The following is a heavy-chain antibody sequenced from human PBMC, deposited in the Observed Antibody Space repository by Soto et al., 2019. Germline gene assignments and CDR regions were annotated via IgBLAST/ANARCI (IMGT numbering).Heavy chain of an antibody. CDR3: AREDSYGWSGESLDV. V-gene: IGHV4-34*01. D-gene: IGHD6-19*01. Sequence: PSDTLSLACAVVGDSLRGQSWNWIRQSPGKCLEWIGELDQSGGTNYNPSLKSRAIISDDTSKNQFSLTLTSVTAADTAVYYCAREDSYGWSGESLDVCGQGTTVT. CDR1: GDSLRGQS. J-gene: IGHJ6*02. CDR2: LDQSGGT.